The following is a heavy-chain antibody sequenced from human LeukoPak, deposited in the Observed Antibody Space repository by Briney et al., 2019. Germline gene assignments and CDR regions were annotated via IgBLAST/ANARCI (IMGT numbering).Heavy chain of an antibody. Sequence: QPGGSLRLSCAASGFTFSSYEMNWVRQAPRKGLEWVPYISSSGSTICYADSVKGRFTISRDNAKNTLYLQMNSLRAEDTAVYYCARAPEDSRWFDPWGQGTLVTVSS. CDR1: GFTFSSYE. CDR2: ISSSGSTI. D-gene: IGHD1-14*01. V-gene: IGHV3-48*03. CDR3: ARAPEDSRWFDP. J-gene: IGHJ5*02.